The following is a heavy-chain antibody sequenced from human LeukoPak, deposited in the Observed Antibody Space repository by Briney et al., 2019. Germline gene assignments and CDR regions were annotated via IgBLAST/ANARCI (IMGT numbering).Heavy chain of an antibody. Sequence: ASVKVSCKASGYTFTSYGISWVRQAPGQGLEWMGWISAYNGNTNYAQKLQRRVTMTTDTSTSTAYMELRSLRSDDTAVYYCARDFYDSSGPLTVNRGDYWGQGTLVTVSS. CDR1: GYTFTSYG. CDR3: ARDFYDSSGPLTVNRGDY. CDR2: ISAYNGNT. J-gene: IGHJ4*02. V-gene: IGHV1-18*01. D-gene: IGHD3-22*01.